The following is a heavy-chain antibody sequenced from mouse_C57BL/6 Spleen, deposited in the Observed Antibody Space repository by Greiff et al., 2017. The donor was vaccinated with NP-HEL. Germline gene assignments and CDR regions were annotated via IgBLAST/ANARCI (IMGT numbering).Heavy chain of an antibody. CDR3: ARRDITAVVATHFDD. CDR1: GFTFSSYG. V-gene: IGHV5-6*01. D-gene: IGHD1-1*01. Sequence: EVKVVEPGGDLVKPGGSLKLSCAASGFTFSSYGMSWVRQTPDKRLEWVATISSGGSYTYYPDSVKGRFTISRDNAKNTLYLQMSSLKSEDTAMYYCARRDITAVVATHFDDWGKGTTLTVAS. J-gene: IGHJ2*01. CDR2: ISSGGSYT.